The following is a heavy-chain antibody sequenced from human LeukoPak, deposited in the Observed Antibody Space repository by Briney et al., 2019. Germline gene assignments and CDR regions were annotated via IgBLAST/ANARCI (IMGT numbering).Heavy chain of an antibody. CDR3: AKDKAPLYSGYDWDLDF. V-gene: IGHV3-9*01. D-gene: IGHD5-12*01. CDR1: GFTFHQYA. CDR2: ISRNSASI. J-gene: IGHJ4*02. Sequence: PGRSLRLSCAASGFTFHQYAIHWVRQVPGKGLEWVSGISRNSASIGYADSVKGRFTISRDNAKNSVHLQMNSLRAEDTALYYCAKDKAPLYSGYDWDLDFWGQGTLVTVSS.